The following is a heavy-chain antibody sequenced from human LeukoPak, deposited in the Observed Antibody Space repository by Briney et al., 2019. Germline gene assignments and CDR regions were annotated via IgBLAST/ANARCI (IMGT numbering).Heavy chain of an antibody. CDR1: GGSISSYS. D-gene: IGHD3-10*01. V-gene: IGHV4-4*07. CDR3: AMCYYGSGSLNWFDP. J-gene: IGHJ5*02. CDR2: IYTSGGT. Sequence: SETLSLTCTVSGGSISSYSWSWIRQPAGKGLEWIGRIYTSGGTNYNPSLKSRVTMSVDKSKNQFSLKLSSVTAADTAVYYCAMCYYGSGSLNWFDPWGQGTLVTVSS.